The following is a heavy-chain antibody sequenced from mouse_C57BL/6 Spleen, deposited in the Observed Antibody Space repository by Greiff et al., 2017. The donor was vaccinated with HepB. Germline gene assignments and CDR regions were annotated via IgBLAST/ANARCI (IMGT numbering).Heavy chain of an antibody. CDR1: GYAFTNYL. Sequence: VKLMESGAELVRPGTSVKVSCKASGYAFTNYLIEWVKQRPGQGLEWIGVINPGSGGTNYNEKFKGKATLTADKSSSTAYMQLSSLTSEDSAVYFCARGVYFDYWGQGTTLTVSS. V-gene: IGHV1-54*01. J-gene: IGHJ2*01. CDR2: INPGSGGT. CDR3: ARGVYFDY.